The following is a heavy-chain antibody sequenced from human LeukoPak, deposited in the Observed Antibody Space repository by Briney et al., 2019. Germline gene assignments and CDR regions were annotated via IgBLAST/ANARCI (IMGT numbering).Heavy chain of an antibody. CDR1: GFTFSSYA. V-gene: IGHV3-30*04. CDR3: ARDPLGDSTYYFDY. Sequence: PGRSLRLSCAAPGFTFSSYAMHWVRQAPGKGLEWVAVISYDGSNKYYADSVKGRFTISRDNSKNTLYLQMNSLRAEDTAVYYCARDPLGDSTYYFDYWAREPWSPSPQ. CDR2: ISYDGSNK. D-gene: IGHD2-21*01. J-gene: IGHJ4*02.